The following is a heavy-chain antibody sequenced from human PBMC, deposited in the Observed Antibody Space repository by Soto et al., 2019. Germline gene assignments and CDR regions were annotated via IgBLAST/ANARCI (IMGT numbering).Heavy chain of an antibody. Sequence: ETLSLTCTVSGGSISSSSYYWGWIRQPPGKGLEWIGSIYYSGSTYYNPSLKSRVTISVDTSKNQFSLKLSSVTAADTAVYYCARPRGYSYGYLDYWGQGTLVIVSS. CDR2: IYYSGST. V-gene: IGHV4-39*01. J-gene: IGHJ4*02. CDR3: ARPRGYSYGYLDY. CDR1: GGSISSSSYY. D-gene: IGHD5-18*01.